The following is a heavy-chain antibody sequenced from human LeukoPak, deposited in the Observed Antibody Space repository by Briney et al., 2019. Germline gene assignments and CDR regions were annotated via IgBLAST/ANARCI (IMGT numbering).Heavy chain of an antibody. V-gene: IGHV1-8*01. D-gene: IGHD6-13*01. CDR1: GYTFTSYD. J-gene: IGHJ1*01. CDR2: MNPNSGNT. Sequence: ASVKVSCKASGYTFTSYDINWVRQATGQGLEWMGWMNPNSGNTGYAQKFQGRVTMTRNTSISTAYMELSSLRSEDTAVYYCARGEDIAAAVYFQHWGQGTLVTVSS. CDR3: ARGEDIAAAVYFQH.